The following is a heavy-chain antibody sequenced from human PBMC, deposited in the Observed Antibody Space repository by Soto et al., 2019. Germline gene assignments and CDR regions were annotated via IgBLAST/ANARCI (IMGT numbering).Heavy chain of an antibody. CDR3: ARAGVGCTNGVCYFDY. J-gene: IGHJ4*02. D-gene: IGHD2-8*01. CDR2: IIPILGIA. V-gene: IGHV1-69*02. Sequence: QVQLVQSGAEVKKPGSSVKVSCKASGGTFSSYTISWVRQAPGQGLEWMGRIIPILGIANYAQKFQGIATITADKSTSTAYMELSSLRSEDTAVYYCARAGVGCTNGVCYFDYCGQGTLVTVSS. CDR1: GGTFSSYT.